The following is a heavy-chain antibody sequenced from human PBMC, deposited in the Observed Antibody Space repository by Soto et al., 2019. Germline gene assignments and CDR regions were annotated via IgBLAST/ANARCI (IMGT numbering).Heavy chain of an antibody. V-gene: IGHV1-69*13. CDR2: IIPIFGTA. CDR3: ARDSRSYSSGWYLDY. D-gene: IGHD6-19*01. CDR1: GDTFISYA. J-gene: IGHJ4*02. Sequence: ASLNVACQGSGDTFISYAVSWGRKANGQGLEWMGGIIPIFGTANYAQKFQGRVTITADESTSTAYMELSSLRSEDTAVYYCARDSRSYSSGWYLDYWGQGTLVTVSS.